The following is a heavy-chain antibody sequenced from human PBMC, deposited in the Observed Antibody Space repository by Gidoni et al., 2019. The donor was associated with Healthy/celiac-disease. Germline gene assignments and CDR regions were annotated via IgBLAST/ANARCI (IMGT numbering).Heavy chain of an antibody. CDR1: GFTFSSYG. Sequence: QVQLVESGGGVVQPGRSLRLSCAASGFTFSSYGMHWVRQAPGKGLEWVAVIWYDGSNKYYADSVKGRFTISRDNSKNTLYLQMNSLRAEDTAVYYCARVGSGSDILLDGFDYWGQGTLVTVSS. CDR3: ARVGSGSDILLDGFDY. V-gene: IGHV3-33*01. D-gene: IGHD1-26*01. CDR2: IWYDGSNK. J-gene: IGHJ4*02.